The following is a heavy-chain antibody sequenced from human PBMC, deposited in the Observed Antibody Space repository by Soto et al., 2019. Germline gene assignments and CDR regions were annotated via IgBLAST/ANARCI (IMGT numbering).Heavy chain of an antibody. CDR1: GYTFTGYY. J-gene: IGHJ4*02. Sequence: GASVKVSCKASGYTFTGYYMHWVRQAPGQGLEWMGWINPNSGGTHYAQKCQGWVTMTTDTSISTAYMELSRLRSDDTAVYYCARAVTYYFDYWGQGNLVTVS. CDR2: INPNSGGT. CDR3: ARAVTYYFDY. V-gene: IGHV1-2*04. D-gene: IGHD3-16*01.